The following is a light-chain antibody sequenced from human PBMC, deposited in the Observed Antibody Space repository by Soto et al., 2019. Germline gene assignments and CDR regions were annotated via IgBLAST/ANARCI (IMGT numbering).Light chain of an antibody. CDR3: QQANSFPST. Sequence: DIQMTQSPSSVSASVADRVTITCRASQGIRSSLAWYQQKPGKAPKLLIYAASRLQSGVPSRFNGSGSGTDFILTISSLQPEDFAAFYCQQANSFPSTFGGGTKVEIK. J-gene: IGKJ4*01. V-gene: IGKV1-12*02. CDR1: QGIRSS. CDR2: AAS.